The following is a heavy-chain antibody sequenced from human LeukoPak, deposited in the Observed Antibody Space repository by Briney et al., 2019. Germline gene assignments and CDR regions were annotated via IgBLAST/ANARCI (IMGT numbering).Heavy chain of an antibody. Sequence: PGRSLRLSCAASGFTFSSYWMHWVRQVPGKGLVWVSRIKSDGSSTSYADSVKGRFTISRDNAKNTLYLQMNSLRVEDTALYYCARADSGYSSGQFDSWGQGTLVTVSS. V-gene: IGHV3-74*01. CDR2: IKSDGSST. CDR3: ARADSGYSSGQFDS. CDR1: GFTFSSYW. D-gene: IGHD6-19*01. J-gene: IGHJ4*02.